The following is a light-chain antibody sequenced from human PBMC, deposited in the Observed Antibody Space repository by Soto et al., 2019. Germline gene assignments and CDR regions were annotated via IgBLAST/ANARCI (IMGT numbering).Light chain of an antibody. V-gene: IGKV1-5*01. CDR2: AAS. J-gene: IGKJ4*01. CDR1: QSISSW. CDR3: QQSYSIPIT. Sequence: TMSPFTLSASVGDRVTITCRASQSISSWLAWYQQKPGKAPKLLIYAASSLQSGVPSRFSGSGSGTDFTLTISSLQAEDFATYYCQQSYSIPITFGEGTNLEIK.